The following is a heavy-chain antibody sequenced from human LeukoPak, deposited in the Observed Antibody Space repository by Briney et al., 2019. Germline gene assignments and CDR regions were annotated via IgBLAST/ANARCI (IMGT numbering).Heavy chain of an antibody. V-gene: IGHV3-7*01. D-gene: IGHD6-19*01. CDR2: IKQDGSEK. Sequence: GGSLRLSCAASGFTFSSYWMSWVRQAPGKGLEWVANIKQDGSEKYYVDSVKGRFTISRDNAKNSLYLQMNSLRAEDTAVYYCARLADSYYYYMDVWGKGTTVTISS. CDR1: GFTFSSYW. J-gene: IGHJ6*03. CDR3: ARLADSYYYYMDV.